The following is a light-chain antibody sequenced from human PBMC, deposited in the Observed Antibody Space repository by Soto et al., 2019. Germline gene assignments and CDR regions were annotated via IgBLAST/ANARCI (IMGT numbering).Light chain of an antibody. J-gene: IGLJ1*01. CDR1: SSDVGGYNY. CDR2: EVS. Sequence: QSELTQPPSASGSPGQSVTISCTGTSSDVGGYNYVSWYQQHPGKAPKLMIYEVSKRPSGVPDRFSGSKSGNTASLTVSGLQAEDEADYYCSSYAGSNILYVFGTGTKVTVL. CDR3: SSYAGSNILYV. V-gene: IGLV2-8*01.